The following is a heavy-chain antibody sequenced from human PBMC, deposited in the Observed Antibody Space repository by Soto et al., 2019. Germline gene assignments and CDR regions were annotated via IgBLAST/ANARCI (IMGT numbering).Heavy chain of an antibody. CDR3: ARDGNHDAFDI. Sequence: SETLSPTCTVSCGNISNYYWSWIRQPPGKGLEWIGYIYYSGSTNYNPSLKSRVTISVDTSKNQFSLKLSSVTAADTAVYYCARDGNHDAFDIWGQGTMVTVSS. D-gene: IGHD1-1*01. CDR1: CGNISNYY. V-gene: IGHV4-59*01. J-gene: IGHJ3*02. CDR2: IYYSGST.